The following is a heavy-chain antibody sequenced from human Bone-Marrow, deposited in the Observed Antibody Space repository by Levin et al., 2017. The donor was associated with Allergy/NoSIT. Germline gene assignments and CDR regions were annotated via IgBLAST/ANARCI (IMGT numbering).Heavy chain of an antibody. D-gene: IGHD7-27*01. CDR2: ISYDGSNK. V-gene: IGHV3-30-3*01. CDR1: GFTFSSYA. CDR3: ARGIGSSAGEYYYYYYGMDV. J-gene: IGHJ6*02. Sequence: PGGSLRLSCAASGFTFSSYAMHWVRQAPGKGLEWVAVISYDGSNKYYADSVKGRFTISRDNSKNTLYLQMNSLRAEDTAVYYCARGIGSSAGEYYYYYYGMDVWGQGTTVTVSS.